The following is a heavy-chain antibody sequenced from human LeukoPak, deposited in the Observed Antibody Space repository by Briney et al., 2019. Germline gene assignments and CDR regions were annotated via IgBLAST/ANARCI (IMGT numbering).Heavy chain of an antibody. Sequence: GGSLRLSCAASGFTFSSYSMNWVRQAPGKGLEWVSYISSSSSTMYYADSVKGRFTISRDNAKNSLYLQMNSLRAEDTAVYYCARGGVDSGWPYYYGMDVWGQGTTVTVSS. D-gene: IGHD6-19*01. V-gene: IGHV3-48*04. CDR2: ISSSSSTM. CDR3: ARGGVDSGWPYYYGMDV. CDR1: GFTFSSYS. J-gene: IGHJ6*02.